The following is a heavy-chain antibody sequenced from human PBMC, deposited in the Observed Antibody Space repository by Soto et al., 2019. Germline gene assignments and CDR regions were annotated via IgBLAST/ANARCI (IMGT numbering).Heavy chain of an antibody. CDR3: ARDLAWKRGKVGRYDYGVDV. CDR1: GFIFSDYY. J-gene: IGHJ6*02. Sequence: QVQLVESGGGLVKAGGSLRLSCAASGFIFSDYYMSWVRQTPGKGLEWVSYISTRRTYANYADSVKGRFTISRDNTKNSLYLQIASLRVEDTAGYYCARDLAWKRGKVGRYDYGVDVWGQGTTVTVSS. V-gene: IGHV3-11*05. CDR2: ISTRRTYA. D-gene: IGHD1-1*01.